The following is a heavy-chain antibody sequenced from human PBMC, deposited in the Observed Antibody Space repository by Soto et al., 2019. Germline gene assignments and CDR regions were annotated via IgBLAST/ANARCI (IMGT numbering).Heavy chain of an antibody. D-gene: IGHD3-16*02. J-gene: IGHJ5*02. CDR1: GVDFRGSY. V-gene: IGHV3-11*01. CDR2: ISDTGRTI. Sequence: PGGSLRLSCVVSGVDFRGSYMNWIRQAPGKGLEWISYISDTGRTIHYADSVKGRFVISRDNSRDSLYLQMNDLRADDTAIYYCAGFKEGKIVGLRWLDPWGQGTRVTVPQ. CDR3: AGFKEGKIVGLRWLDP.